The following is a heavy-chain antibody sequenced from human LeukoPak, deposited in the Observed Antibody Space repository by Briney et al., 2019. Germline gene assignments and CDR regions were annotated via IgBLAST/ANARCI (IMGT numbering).Heavy chain of an antibody. CDR1: GFTFSSYV. V-gene: IGHV3-23*01. Sequence: PGGSLRLSCAASGFTFSSYVMGWVRQAPGKGLEWVSGISDSGYSTYYVDSVKGRFTISRDNSKNTLYLQMNSLRADDTAVYYCAKDTRSLWHLGTFDMWGQGTMVTVSS. CDR3: AKDTRSLWHLGTFDM. D-gene: IGHD2-15*01. J-gene: IGHJ3*02. CDR2: ISDSGYST.